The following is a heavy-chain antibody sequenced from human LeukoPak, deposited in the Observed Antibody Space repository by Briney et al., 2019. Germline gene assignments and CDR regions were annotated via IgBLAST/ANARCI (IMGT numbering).Heavy chain of an antibody. J-gene: IGHJ4*02. CDR3: ARDLSRDFWSGYYFDY. V-gene: IGHV1-69*13. Sequence: SVKVSCKASGGTFSSYAISWVRQAPGQGLEWMGGIIPIFGTANYAQKFQGRVTITADESTSTAYMELSSLRSEDTAVYYCARDLSRDFWSGYYFDYWGQGTLVTVSS. CDR1: GGTFSSYA. CDR2: IIPIFGTA. D-gene: IGHD3-3*01.